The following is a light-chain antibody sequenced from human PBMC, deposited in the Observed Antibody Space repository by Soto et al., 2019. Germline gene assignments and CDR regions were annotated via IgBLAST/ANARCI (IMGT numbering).Light chain of an antibody. V-gene: IGKV3-20*01. CDR3: QQYNGSPFT. CDR1: QSISHY. CDR2: GAA. J-gene: IGKJ3*01. Sequence: EIVLTQSPGTLSLSPGERATLSCRANQSISHYLAWYQQKPDQSPRLLIYGAASRAIGIPDRFNGSGSETTFTLTISRLQPEDFALYYCQQYNGSPFTFGPGTKVDIK.